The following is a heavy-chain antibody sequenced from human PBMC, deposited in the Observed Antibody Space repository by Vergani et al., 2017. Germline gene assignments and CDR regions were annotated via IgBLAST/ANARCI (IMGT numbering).Heavy chain of an antibody. Sequence: QVQLVQSGAEVKKPGASVKVSCKASGYTFTGYYMHWVRQAPGQGLEWMGWINPNSGGTNYAQKFQGRVTMTRDTSISTAYMELSRLRSDETAVYYCAREGGQLGPADWFDPWGQGTLVTVSS. CDR3: AREGGQLGPADWFDP. D-gene: IGHD6-13*01. J-gene: IGHJ5*02. V-gene: IGHV1-2*02. CDR1: GYTFTGYY. CDR2: INPNSGGT.